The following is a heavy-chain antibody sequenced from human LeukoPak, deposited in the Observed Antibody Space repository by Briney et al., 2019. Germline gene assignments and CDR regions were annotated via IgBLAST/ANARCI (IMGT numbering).Heavy chain of an antibody. CDR3: AREGAQYSSSWYLEPWFDP. J-gene: IGHJ5*02. CDR1: GGSISSHY. V-gene: IGHV4-59*11. Sequence: PSETLSLTCTVSGGSISSHYWSWIRQPPGKGLEWIGYIYYSGSTNYNPSLKSRVTISVDTSKNQFSLKLSSVTAADTAVYYCAREGAQYSSSWYLEPWFDPWGQGTLVTVSS. D-gene: IGHD6-13*01. CDR2: IYYSGST.